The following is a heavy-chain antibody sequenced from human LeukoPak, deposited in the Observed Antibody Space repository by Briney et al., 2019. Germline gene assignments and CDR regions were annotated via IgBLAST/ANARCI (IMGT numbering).Heavy chain of an antibody. CDR2: TYYRSKWYI. Sequence: SQTLSLTCAISGDSVSSNSAGWNWIRQSPSRGLEWLGRTYYRSKWYIDYAVSVKGRITINPDTSKNQFSLQLNSVTPEDTAVYYCARQPRPSSYYGSGRSDWFDPWGQGTLVTVSS. CDR1: GDSVSSNSAG. D-gene: IGHD3-10*01. J-gene: IGHJ5*02. CDR3: ARQPRPSSYYGSGRSDWFDP. V-gene: IGHV6-1*01.